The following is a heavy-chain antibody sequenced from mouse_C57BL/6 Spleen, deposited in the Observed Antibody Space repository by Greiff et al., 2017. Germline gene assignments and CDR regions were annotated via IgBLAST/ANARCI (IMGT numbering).Heavy chain of an antibody. CDR2: INPSSGYT. J-gene: IGHJ4*01. D-gene: IGHD2-5*01. Sequence: VQLQQSGAELAKPGASVMLSCKASGYTFTSYWLHWVKQRPGPGLELIGYINPSSGYTKYNQKFKDKATLTADKSSSTAYMQLSSLTYADSAVYYRARDYYSNYYAMDYWGQGTSVTVSS. V-gene: IGHV1-7*01. CDR1: GYTFTSYW. CDR3: ARDYYSNYYAMDY.